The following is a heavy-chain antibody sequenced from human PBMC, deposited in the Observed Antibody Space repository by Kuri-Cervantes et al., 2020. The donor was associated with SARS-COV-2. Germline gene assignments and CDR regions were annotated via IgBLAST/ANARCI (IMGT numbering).Heavy chain of an antibody. D-gene: IGHD4-17*01. Sequence: ASVKVSCKASGYTFTSYAMNWVRQAPGQGLEWMGWVSAYNGFTNYAQKFQDGVTMTTDTSTSTAYMDLRSLRSDDTAVYYCARSWSMTKVTTVDYWGQGTLVTVSS. CDR3: ARSWSMTKVTTVDY. CDR2: VSAYNGFT. J-gene: IGHJ4*02. CDR1: GYTFTSYA. V-gene: IGHV1-18*01.